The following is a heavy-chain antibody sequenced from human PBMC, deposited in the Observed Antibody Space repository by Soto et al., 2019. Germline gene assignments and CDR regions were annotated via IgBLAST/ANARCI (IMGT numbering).Heavy chain of an antibody. Sequence: PVESLKISCNGSGYSFTSDWIGWVRQMPWKGLEWMGIIYPGDSDTRYSPSFQGQVTISADKSISTAYLQWSSLKASDTAMYYCARLPATGYCSGGSCRPTNAFDIWGQGTMVTVSS. CDR1: GYSFTSDW. CDR2: IYPGDSDT. CDR3: ARLPATGYCSGGSCRPTNAFDI. V-gene: IGHV5-51*01. D-gene: IGHD2-15*01. J-gene: IGHJ3*02.